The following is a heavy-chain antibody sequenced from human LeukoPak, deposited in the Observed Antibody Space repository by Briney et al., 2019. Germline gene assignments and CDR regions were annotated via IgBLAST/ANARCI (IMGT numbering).Heavy chain of an antibody. D-gene: IGHD5-18*01. Sequence: GGSLRLSCAASGFTFSNAWMSWVRQAPGKGLEWVGRVTSKTDGGTTDYAAPVKGRFTISRDDSKNTLDLQMNSLRTEDTAVYYCTTDKLWFSYWGQGTLVTVSS. V-gene: IGHV3-15*01. CDR2: VTSKTDGGTT. J-gene: IGHJ4*02. CDR3: TTDKLWFSY. CDR1: GFTFSNAW.